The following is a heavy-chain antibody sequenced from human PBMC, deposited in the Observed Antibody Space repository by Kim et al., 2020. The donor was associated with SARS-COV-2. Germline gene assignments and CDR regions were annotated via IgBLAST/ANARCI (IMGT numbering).Heavy chain of an antibody. V-gene: IGHV3-48*02. J-gene: IGHJ4*02. CDR3: ARVPPPLYYDFWSGYYGFDY. Sequence: RFTISRDNAKNSLYLQMNSLRDEDTAVYYCARVPPPLYYDFWSGYYGFDYWGQGTLVTVSS. D-gene: IGHD3-3*01.